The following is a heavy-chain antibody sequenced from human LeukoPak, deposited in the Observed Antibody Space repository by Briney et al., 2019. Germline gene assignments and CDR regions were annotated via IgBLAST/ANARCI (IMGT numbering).Heavy chain of an antibody. CDR1: GVSISSGGYS. Sequence: SETLSLTCAVSGVSISSGGYSWGWIRQPPGKGLEWIGYIYHSGSTYYNPSLKSRVTISVDRSKNQFSLKLSSVTAADTAVYYCAGDPSHYGMDVWGQGTTVTVSS. D-gene: IGHD7-27*01. CDR3: AGDPSHYGMDV. V-gene: IGHV4-30-2*01. CDR2: IYHSGST. J-gene: IGHJ6*02.